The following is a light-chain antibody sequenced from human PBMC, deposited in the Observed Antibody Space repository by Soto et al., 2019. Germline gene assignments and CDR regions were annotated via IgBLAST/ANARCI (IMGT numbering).Light chain of an antibody. V-gene: IGLV2-23*01. CDR2: DGN. CDR3: CSYAGSSTLV. J-gene: IGLJ1*01. Sequence: QSVLTQPASVSGSPGQSITISCTGTSSDVGGYNLVSWYQQQPDKAPKLMIFDGNLRPSGGSNRYSGSKFGNTASLTISGLQAEDEGDYYCCSYAGSSTLVFGTGTKVTVL. CDR1: SSDVGGYNL.